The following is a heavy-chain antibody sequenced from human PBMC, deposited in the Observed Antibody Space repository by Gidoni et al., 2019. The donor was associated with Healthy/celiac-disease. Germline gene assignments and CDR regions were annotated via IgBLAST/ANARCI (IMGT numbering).Heavy chain of an antibody. CDR1: AGTFSSDT. J-gene: IGHJ4*02. Sequence: QAQLVQSGAEATKPGSLVTASCKASAGTFSSDTTSWVQQAPGQGLEWLGRISPILSIANYAQKFQGRVTITANKSTSTAYMELSSLRSEDTAVYYCARDHGERYYDSRVDYWGQGTLVTVSS. CDR3: ARDHGERYYDSRVDY. CDR2: ISPILSIA. D-gene: IGHD3-22*01. V-gene: IGHV1-69*08.